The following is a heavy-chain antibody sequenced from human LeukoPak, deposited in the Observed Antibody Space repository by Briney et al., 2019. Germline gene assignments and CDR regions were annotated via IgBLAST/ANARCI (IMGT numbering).Heavy chain of an antibody. V-gene: IGHV4-59*01. D-gene: IGHD3-22*01. J-gene: IGHJ4*02. Sequence: SETLSLTCTVSGGSISSYYWSWIRQPPGKGLEWIGYISDSGSTNYNPSLKSRVTISVDTSKNQFSLMLSSVTAADTAVYYCARGYDSSAYYPFNYWGQGTLVTVSS. CDR1: GGSISSYY. CDR2: ISDSGST. CDR3: ARGYDSSAYYPFNY.